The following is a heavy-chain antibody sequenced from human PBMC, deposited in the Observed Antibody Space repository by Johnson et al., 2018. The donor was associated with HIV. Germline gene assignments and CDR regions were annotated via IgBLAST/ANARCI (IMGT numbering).Heavy chain of an antibody. CDR1: GFIFSDYA. Sequence: QMQLVESGGGVVQPGRSLRLSCAASGFIFSDYAMHWVRQAPGKGLEWVAVIWYDGSNKYYADSVKGRFTISRDNSKNTLYLQMNSLRVEYTAVYYCAKGLLGSLRAFDFRGQGTMVTVSA. CDR2: IWYDGSNK. D-gene: IGHD3-10*01. CDR3: AKGLLGSLRAFDF. J-gene: IGHJ3*01. V-gene: IGHV3-30-3*02.